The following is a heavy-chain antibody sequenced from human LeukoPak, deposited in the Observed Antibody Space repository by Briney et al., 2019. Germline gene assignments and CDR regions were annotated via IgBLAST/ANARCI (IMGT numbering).Heavy chain of an antibody. Sequence: PGGSLRLSCAASGFTFSSYAMSWVRQAPGKGLEWVSAISGSGGSTYYADSVKGRFTISRDNSKNTLYLQMNSLRAEDTAVYYCAKGPTMTTVTTVFDYWGQGTLVTVSS. D-gene: IGHD4-17*01. V-gene: IGHV3-23*01. CDR3: AKGPTMTTVTTVFDY. CDR2: ISGSGGST. J-gene: IGHJ4*02. CDR1: GFTFSSYA.